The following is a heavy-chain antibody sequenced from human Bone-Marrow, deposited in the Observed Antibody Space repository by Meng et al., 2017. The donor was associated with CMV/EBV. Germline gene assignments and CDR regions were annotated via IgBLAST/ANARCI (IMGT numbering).Heavy chain of an antibody. CDR1: GFTFSSYA. CDR2: ISYDGSNK. D-gene: IGHD3-10*01. CDR3: ARSREHSESYFRDFDY. Sequence: GESLKISCAASGFTFSSYAMHWVRQAPGKGLEWVAVISYDGSNKYYADSVKGRFTISRDNSKNTLYLQMNSLRAEDTAVYYCARSREHSESYFRDFDYWVQGTLVTVSS. J-gene: IGHJ4*02. V-gene: IGHV3-30-3*01.